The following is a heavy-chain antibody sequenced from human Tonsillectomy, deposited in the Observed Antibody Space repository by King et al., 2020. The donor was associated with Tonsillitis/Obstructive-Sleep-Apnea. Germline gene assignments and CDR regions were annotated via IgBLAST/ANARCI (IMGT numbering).Heavy chain of an antibody. J-gene: IGHJ4*02. CDR2: ISGSGSST. V-gene: IGHV3-23*04. CDR1: GFTFSNYA. Sequence: VQLVESGGGLVQPGGSLRLSCAASGFTFSNYAMSWVRQAPGKGLEWVSGISGSGSSTYYADSVKGRFTISRDNSKNTLYLQMNSLRAEDTAVYYCAKMLDVVVVTAVMAFDYWGQGTLVTVSS. CDR3: AKMLDVVVVTAVMAFDY. D-gene: IGHD2-21*02.